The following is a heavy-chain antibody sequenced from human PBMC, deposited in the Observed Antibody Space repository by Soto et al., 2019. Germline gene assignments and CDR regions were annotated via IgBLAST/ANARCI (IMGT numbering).Heavy chain of an antibody. CDR2: IHFSGET. J-gene: IGHJ4*02. Sequence: QVQLQESGPGLMKPSQTLSLTCTVSGASIGRGGYYWTWIRQHPGKALEWMGHIHFSGETNYNPALMGRLTMSIDTSTNPFPLNLAAVTAADTAMYYCASDQGGDLDYWGQGTLVTVSS. CDR3: ASDQGGDLDY. D-gene: IGHD2-21*01. CDR1: GASIGRGGYY. V-gene: IGHV4-31*03.